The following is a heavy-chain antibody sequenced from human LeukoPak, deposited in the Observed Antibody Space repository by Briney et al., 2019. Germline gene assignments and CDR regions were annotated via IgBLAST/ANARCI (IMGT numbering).Heavy chain of an antibody. CDR2: MYHSGSI. CDR3: ARDPYCSGGSCYPFDY. D-gene: IGHD2-15*01. CDR1: GYSITSGSF. V-gene: IGHV4-38-2*02. J-gene: IGHJ4*02. Sequence: ASETLSLTCTVSGYSITSGSFWGWIRQPPGKGLEWIGSMYHSGSIYHNPSLKSRVTISLDTSRNQFSLKLYSVTAADTAVYYCARDPYCSGGSCYPFDYWGQGALVTVSS.